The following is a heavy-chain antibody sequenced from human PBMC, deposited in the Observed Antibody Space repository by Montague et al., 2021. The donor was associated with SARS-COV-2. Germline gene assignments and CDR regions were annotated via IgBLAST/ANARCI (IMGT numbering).Heavy chain of an antibody. D-gene: IGHD2-15*01. CDR2: IYYSGST. J-gene: IGHJ5*02. CDR1: GGSISSYY. V-gene: IGHV4-59*08. CDR3: ASAGYCSGGTCSHSNWFDP. Sequence: SETLSLTCTVSGGSISSYYWSWIRQPPGKGLEWIGYIYYSGSTYYNPSLKSRVTISVDTSKNQFSLKLNSVTAADTAVYYCASAGYCSGGTCSHSNWFDPWGQGTLVTVSS.